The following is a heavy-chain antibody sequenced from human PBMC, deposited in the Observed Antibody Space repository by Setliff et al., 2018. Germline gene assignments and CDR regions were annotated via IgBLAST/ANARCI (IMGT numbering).Heavy chain of an antibody. CDR1: GGSISSYY. CDR3: ARVRRVVIAYYYYMDV. Sequence: PSETLSLTCTVSGGSISSYYWSWIRQPPGKGLEWIGSIDYSGTIYYNPSLKSRVTISVDTSKNQFSLKLSSVTAADTAVYYCARVRRVVIAYYYYMDVWGKGTTVTVSS. J-gene: IGHJ6*03. CDR2: IDYSGTI. V-gene: IGHV4-39*07. D-gene: IGHD2-21*01.